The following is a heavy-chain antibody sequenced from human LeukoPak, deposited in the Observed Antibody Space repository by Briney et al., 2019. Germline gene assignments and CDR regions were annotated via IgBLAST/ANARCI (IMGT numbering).Heavy chain of an antibody. J-gene: IGHJ4*02. Sequence: SETLSHTCTVSGGSISSSSSYYWGWIRQPPGKGLEWIGNIYYTGSAYYSPSLKSRVTISVDTSRNQFSLRLSSVTAADTAVYYCARSAILVTAPGLYYFDYWGQGTLVAVSS. CDR2: IYYTGSA. CDR1: GGSISSSSSYY. CDR3: ARSAILVTAPGLYYFDY. D-gene: IGHD6-13*01. V-gene: IGHV4-39*01.